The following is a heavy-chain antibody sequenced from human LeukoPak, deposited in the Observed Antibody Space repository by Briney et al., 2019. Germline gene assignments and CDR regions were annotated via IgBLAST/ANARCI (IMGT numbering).Heavy chain of an antibody. CDR3: ARDLVPAAIYERNWFDP. J-gene: IGHJ5*02. CDR1: GFTFRSYS. CDR2: ISSSSSYI. D-gene: IGHD2-2*02. V-gene: IGHV3-21*01. Sequence: PGGSLRLSCAASGFTFRSYSMDWVRQAPGKGLEWVSSISSSSSYIYYADSVKGRFTISRDNAKNSLYLQMNSLRAEDTAVYYCARDLVPAAIYERNWFDPWGQGTLVTVSS.